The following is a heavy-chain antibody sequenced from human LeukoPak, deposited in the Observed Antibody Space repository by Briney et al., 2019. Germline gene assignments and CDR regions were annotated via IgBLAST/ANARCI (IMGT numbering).Heavy chain of an antibody. CDR2: IYYSGST. CDR1: GGSISSYY. D-gene: IGHD5-24*01. CDR3: AREQRRGEMATITGAFDI. J-gene: IGHJ3*02. V-gene: IGHV4-59*01. Sequence: SETLSLTCTVSGGSISSYYWSWIRQPPGKGLEWIGYIYYSGSTNYNPSLKSRVTISVDTSKNQFSLKLSSVTAADTAVYYCAREQRRGEMATITGAFDIWGQGTMVTVSS.